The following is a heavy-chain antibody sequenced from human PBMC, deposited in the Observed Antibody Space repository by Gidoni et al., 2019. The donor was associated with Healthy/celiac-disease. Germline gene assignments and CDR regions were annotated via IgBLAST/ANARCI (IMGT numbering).Heavy chain of an antibody. CDR1: GFTFSSYG. Sequence: QVQLVESGGGVVQPGRSLRLSCAASGFTFSSYGMHWVLQAPGKGLEWVAVIWYDGSNKYYADSVKGRFTISRDNSKNTLYLQMNSLRAEDTAVYYCARGSEEWSFGIQLWLYYYYGMDVWGQGTTVTVSS. CDR3: ARGSEEWSFGIQLWLYYYYGMDV. CDR2: IWYDGSNK. V-gene: IGHV3-33*01. J-gene: IGHJ6*02. D-gene: IGHD5-18*01.